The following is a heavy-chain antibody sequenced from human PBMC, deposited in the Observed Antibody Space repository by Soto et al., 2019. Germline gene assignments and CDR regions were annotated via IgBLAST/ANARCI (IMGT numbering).Heavy chain of an antibody. CDR2: ISSSSSYI. V-gene: IGHV3-21*01. Sequence: EVQLVESGGGLVQPGGSLRLSCAASGFTFSSYSMNWVRQAPGKGLEWVSSISSSSSYIYYADSVKGRFTISRDNPKNSLYLQMNSLRAEDTAVYYCARDQPGYSYGYGFGYWGQGTLVTVSS. CDR3: ARDQPGYSYGYGFGY. D-gene: IGHD5-18*01. J-gene: IGHJ4*02. CDR1: GFTFSSYS.